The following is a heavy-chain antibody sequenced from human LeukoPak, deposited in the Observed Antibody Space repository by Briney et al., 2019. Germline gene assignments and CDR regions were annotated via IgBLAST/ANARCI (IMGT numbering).Heavy chain of an antibody. CDR3: ARDSEGIAVAGRGFGFDY. D-gene: IGHD6-19*01. Sequence: SETLSLTCTVSGGSISSYYWSWIRQPAGKGPELIGRIYTSGSTNYNPSLKSRVTMSVDTSKNQFSLKLSSVTAADTAVYYCARDSEGIAVAGRGFGFDYWGQGTLVTVSS. CDR2: IYTSGST. V-gene: IGHV4-4*07. J-gene: IGHJ4*02. CDR1: GGSISSYY.